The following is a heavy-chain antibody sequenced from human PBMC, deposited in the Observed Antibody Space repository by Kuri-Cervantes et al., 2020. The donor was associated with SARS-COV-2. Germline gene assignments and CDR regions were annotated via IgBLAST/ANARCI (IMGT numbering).Heavy chain of an antibody. CDR1: GYNFNISS. CDR3: VRDGTVSLFDY. V-gene: IGHV1-18*04. CDR2: ISGYNGNT. J-gene: IGHJ4*02. Sequence: GESLKISCKASGYNFNISSIHWVRQAPGQGLEWMGWISGYNGNTNYAQNFQGRVTMTTDTSTSTAYMELRSLRSDDTAVYYCVRDGTVSLFDYWGQGTLVTVSS. D-gene: IGHD1-1*01.